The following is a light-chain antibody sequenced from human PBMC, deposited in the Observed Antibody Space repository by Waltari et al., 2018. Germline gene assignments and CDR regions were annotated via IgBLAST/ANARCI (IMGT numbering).Light chain of an antibody. V-gene: IGKV1-5*03. CDR1: QSISSW. CDR3: QQYNSYPWT. J-gene: IGKJ1*01. Sequence: DIQMTQSPSTLSASVGDRVTITSQASQSISSWLAWYQQKPGTAPKSLIYKESSLESGVPSRFSGSGSGTEFTLTISSLQPDDFATYYCQQYNSYPWTFGQGTKVEIK. CDR2: KES.